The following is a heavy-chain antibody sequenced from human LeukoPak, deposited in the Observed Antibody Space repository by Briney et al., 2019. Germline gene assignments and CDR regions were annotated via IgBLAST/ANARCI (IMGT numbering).Heavy chain of an antibody. V-gene: IGHV1-2*02. CDR3: ARGPGLRYQLLFYMDV. J-gene: IGHJ6*03. Sequence: ASVKVSCKASGYTFTGYSMHWVRQAPGQGREWMGCINPNSGDTSYAQKFQGRVTMTRDTSINTAYMELSTLRSDDTAVYYCARGPGLRYQLLFYMDVWGTGTTVTVSS. D-gene: IGHD1-7*01. CDR1: GYTFTGYS. CDR2: INPNSGDT.